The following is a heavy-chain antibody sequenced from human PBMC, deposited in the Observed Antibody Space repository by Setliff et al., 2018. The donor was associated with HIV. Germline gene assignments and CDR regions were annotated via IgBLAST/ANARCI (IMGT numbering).Heavy chain of an antibody. CDR1: GYTFTSYE. V-gene: IGHV1-18*01. CDR3: ARFGNFWPYGMDV. D-gene: IGHD3-3*01. J-gene: IGHJ6*02. Sequence: ASVKVSCKASGYTFTSYEITWVRQAPGQGLEWMGWISAYNDNANYVQELQGRVTMTTDTSTSTAYMELRSLRSDDTAVYFCARFGNFWPYGMDVWGQGTTVTVSS. CDR2: ISAYNDNA.